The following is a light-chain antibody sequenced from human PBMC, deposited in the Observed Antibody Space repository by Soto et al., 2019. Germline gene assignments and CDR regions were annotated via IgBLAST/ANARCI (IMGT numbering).Light chain of an antibody. J-gene: IGLJ2*01. V-gene: IGLV2-23*03. CDR2: EGS. Sequence: QSALTQPASVSGSPGQSITISCTGTSSDVGSYNLVSWYQQHPGKAPKLMIYEGSKRPSGVSNRFSGSNSGNTASLTISGLPSEDEADYYCCSYACSSTLGVFGAGTKLTVL. CDR3: CSYACSSTLGV. CDR1: SSDVGSYNL.